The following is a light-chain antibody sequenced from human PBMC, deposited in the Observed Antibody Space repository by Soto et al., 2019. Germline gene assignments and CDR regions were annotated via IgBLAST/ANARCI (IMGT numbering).Light chain of an antibody. CDR2: GAS. CDR3: QQSYSAPIT. Sequence: DIQMTQSPLSLSASVGDTVSISCRASQTISSYLSWYQQKPGKAPKLLIHGASTLQGGVPSRFSGSGSGTDFTLIISSIQPEDLASYYCQQSYSAPITFGQGTRLEIK. CDR1: QTISSY. V-gene: IGKV1-39*01. J-gene: IGKJ5*01.